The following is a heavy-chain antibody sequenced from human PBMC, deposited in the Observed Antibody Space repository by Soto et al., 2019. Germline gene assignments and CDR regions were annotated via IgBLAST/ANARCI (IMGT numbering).Heavy chain of an antibody. CDR3: ARDLGYYDSSGYYQFDY. Sequence: SVKVSCKASGYTFTSYGISWVRQAPGQGLEWMGWISAYNGNTNYAQKLQGRVTMTTDTSTSTAYMELRSLRSDDTAVYYCARDLGYYDSSGYYQFDYWGQGTLVTVSS. D-gene: IGHD3-22*01. V-gene: IGHV1-18*01. J-gene: IGHJ4*02. CDR2: ISAYNGNT. CDR1: GYTFTSYG.